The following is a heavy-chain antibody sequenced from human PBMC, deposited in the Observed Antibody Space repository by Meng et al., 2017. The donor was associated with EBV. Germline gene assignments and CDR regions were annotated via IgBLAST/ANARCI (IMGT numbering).Heavy chain of an antibody. D-gene: IGHD2-8*01. CDR3: ARDRTSNRFDY. Sequence: VQVEGSGGGLGKPGESLRLSRAASGFTLRSYSMNWVRLAPGKGLEWVSSISSNSIDIYYADLVKGRFTISRDNAKNSLFLQMNSLRAEDTAVYYCARDRTSNRFDYWGQGTLVTVSS. CDR1: GFTLRSYS. V-gene: IGHV3-21*01. CDR2: ISSNSIDI. J-gene: IGHJ4*02.